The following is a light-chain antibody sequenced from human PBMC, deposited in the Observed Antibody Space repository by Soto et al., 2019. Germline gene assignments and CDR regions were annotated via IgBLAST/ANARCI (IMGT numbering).Light chain of an antibody. V-gene: IGKV3-20*01. Sequence: EIVLTQSPGTLSLSPGERATLSCRASQSVGRDYLAWFQQKPGQAPRLLIHDASSRATGMPDRFSGSGSGTYFTLTISRLEPEDFAVYYCQQYAASPITFGQGTRLEMK. CDR1: QSVGRDY. CDR3: QQYAASPIT. CDR2: DAS. J-gene: IGKJ5*01.